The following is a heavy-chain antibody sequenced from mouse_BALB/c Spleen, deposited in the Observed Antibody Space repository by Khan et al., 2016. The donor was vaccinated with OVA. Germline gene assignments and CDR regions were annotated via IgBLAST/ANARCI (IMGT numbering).Heavy chain of an antibody. V-gene: IGHV2-3*01. J-gene: IGHJ4*01. CDR1: GFSLTTYG. Sequence: QVQLKQSGPGLVAPSQSLSITCSISGFSLTTYGVNWVRQPPGQGLEWLGVIWGDGSTNYHSTLISSLIISKDNSKRQVFLTLNSPQTDDTATYYCSKFTPDCYSIDYWGQGTSVTVSA. CDR3: SKFTPDCYSIDY. CDR2: IWGDGST.